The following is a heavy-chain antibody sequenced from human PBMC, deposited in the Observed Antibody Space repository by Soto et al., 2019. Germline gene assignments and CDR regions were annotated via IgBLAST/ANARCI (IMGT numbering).Heavy chain of an antibody. CDR3: ARGGAVASSWYFDL. CDR2: ISYNGINI. J-gene: IGHJ2*01. CDR1: GFTFSNFA. V-gene: IGHV3-30-3*01. D-gene: IGHD6-19*01. Sequence: QVQVVESGGGVVQPGRSLRLSCAASGFTFSNFAFHWVRQAPGKGLEWVTAISYNGINIYYADSVKGRFTISRDNSRNTGFLQRNSQSAEDTARYYCARGGAVASSWYFDLWGRGTLVTVSS.